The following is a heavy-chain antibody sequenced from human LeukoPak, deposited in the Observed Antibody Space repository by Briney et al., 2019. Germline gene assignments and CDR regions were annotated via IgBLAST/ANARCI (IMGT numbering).Heavy chain of an antibody. CDR1: GFSFSSNS. V-gene: IGHV3-23*01. CDR3: ASGGYDILTASGS. D-gene: IGHD3-9*01. CDR2: ISGSGDYT. Sequence: GGSLRLSCAASGFSFSSNSMNWVRQAPGKGLEWVSAISGSGDYTYYADSVKGRFTISRDNSKNTLYLQMNSLRLEDTAVYYCASGGYDILTASGSWGQGTLVTVSS. J-gene: IGHJ5*02.